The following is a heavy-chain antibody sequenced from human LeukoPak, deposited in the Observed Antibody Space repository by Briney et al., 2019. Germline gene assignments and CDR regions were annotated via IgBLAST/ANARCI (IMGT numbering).Heavy chain of an antibody. CDR1: RFTFSSYS. V-gene: IGHV3-21*01. CDR2: ISSSSYI. Sequence: PGGSLRLSCAASRFTFSSYSMNWVRQAPGKGLEWVSSISSSSYIYYADSVKGRFTISRDNAKNSLYLQMNSLRAEDTAVYYCAGYSSSWPIDYWGQGTLVTVSS. D-gene: IGHD6-13*01. J-gene: IGHJ4*02. CDR3: AGYSSSWPIDY.